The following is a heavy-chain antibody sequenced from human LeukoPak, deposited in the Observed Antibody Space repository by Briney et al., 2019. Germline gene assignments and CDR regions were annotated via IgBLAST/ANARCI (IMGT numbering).Heavy chain of an antibody. V-gene: IGHV4-59*01. CDR3: ARDGIIAAAGIDY. Sequence: SETLSLTCTVSGGSISNYYWSWIRQPPGKGLEWIGYISYGGSTRYNPSLKSRVSTSLDTSKNQFSLKLSSVTAADTAVYYCARDGIIAAAGIDYWGQGTLVTVSS. J-gene: IGHJ4*02. CDR2: ISYGGST. D-gene: IGHD6-13*01. CDR1: GGSISNYY.